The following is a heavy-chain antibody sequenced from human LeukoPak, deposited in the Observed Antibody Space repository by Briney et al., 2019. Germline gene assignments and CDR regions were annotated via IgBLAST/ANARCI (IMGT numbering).Heavy chain of an antibody. CDR3: AKSGRKYSSGWYDDY. J-gene: IGHJ4*02. V-gene: IGHV3-33*06. CDR2: IWYDGSNK. CDR1: GFTFSSYG. D-gene: IGHD6-19*01. Sequence: GGSLRLSCAASGFTFSSYGMNWVRQAPGKGLEWVAVIWYDGSNKYYADSVKGRFTISRDNSKNTLYLQMNSLRAEDTAVYYCAKSGRKYSSGWYDDYWGQGTLVTVSS.